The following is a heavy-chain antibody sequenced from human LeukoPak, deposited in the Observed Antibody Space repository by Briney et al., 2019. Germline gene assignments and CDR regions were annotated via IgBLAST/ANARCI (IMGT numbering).Heavy chain of an antibody. D-gene: IGHD6-19*01. CDR3: ARVGAVAAIDY. CDR2: ISSSSSYT. J-gene: IGHJ4*02. V-gene: IGHV3-11*05. Sequence: GGSLRLSCAASGFTFRDYYMSWIRQAPGKGLEWVSYISSSSSYTNYADSVKGRFTISRDDAKNSLYLQMNSLRAEDTAVYYCARVGAVAAIDYWGQGTLVTVSS. CDR1: GFTFRDYY.